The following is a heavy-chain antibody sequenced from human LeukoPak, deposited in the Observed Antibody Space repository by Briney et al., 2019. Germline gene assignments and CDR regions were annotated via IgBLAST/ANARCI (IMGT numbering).Heavy chain of an antibody. CDR1: GWTFTSYG. Sequence: GASVKVSCKASGWTFTSYGISWVRQAPGQGLEWMGWISAYNGNTNYAQKLQGRVTMTTDTSTSTAYMELRSLRSDDTAVYYCARSITGTTPGAFDIWGQGTMVTVSS. J-gene: IGHJ3*02. D-gene: IGHD1-7*01. CDR3: ARSITGTTPGAFDI. V-gene: IGHV1-18*01. CDR2: ISAYNGNT.